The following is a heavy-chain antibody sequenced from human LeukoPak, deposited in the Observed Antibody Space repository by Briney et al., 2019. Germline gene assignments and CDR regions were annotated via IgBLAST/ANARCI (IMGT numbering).Heavy chain of an antibody. D-gene: IGHD3-3*01. J-gene: IGHJ6*03. Sequence: GGSLRLSCAASGFTFSTYWMHWVRQAPGKGLVWVSRINSDGSSTAYADSVKGRFTISRDNAKNTLYLQRNSLRAEDTAVYYCAREYYDFWSGYYNYYYFMDVWGKGTTATVSS. V-gene: IGHV3-74*01. CDR1: GFTFSTYW. CDR3: AREYYDFWSGYYNYYYFMDV. CDR2: INSDGSST.